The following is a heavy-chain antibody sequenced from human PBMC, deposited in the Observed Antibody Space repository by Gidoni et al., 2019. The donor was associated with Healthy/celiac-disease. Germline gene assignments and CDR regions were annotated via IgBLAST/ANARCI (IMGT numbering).Heavy chain of an antibody. CDR1: GFTFSSYG. CDR2: IWYDGSNK. J-gene: IGHJ4*02. D-gene: IGHD3-9*01. V-gene: IGHV3-33*01. Sequence: QVQLVESGGGVVQPGRSLRLSCAASGFTFSSYGMHWVRQAPGKGLEWLAVIWYDGSNKYYADSVKGRFTISRYNSKNTLCLQMNSLRAEDTAVYYCARDISPRAAGFDYWGQGTLVTVSS. CDR3: ARDISPRAAGFDY.